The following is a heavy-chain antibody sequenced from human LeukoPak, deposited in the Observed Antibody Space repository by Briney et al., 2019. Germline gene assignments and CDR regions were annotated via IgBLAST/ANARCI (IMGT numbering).Heavy chain of an antibody. CDR2: FDPEDGET. CDR1: GYTLTELS. J-gene: IGHJ4*02. Sequence: EASVKVSCKVSGYTLTELSMHWVRQAPGKGLEWMGGFDPEDGETIYAQKFQGRVTMTEDTSTDTAYMELSSLRSEDTAVYYCATIMKDFRSGFFAYWGQGTLVTVSS. V-gene: IGHV1-24*01. CDR3: ATIMKDFRSGFFAY. D-gene: IGHD3-3*01.